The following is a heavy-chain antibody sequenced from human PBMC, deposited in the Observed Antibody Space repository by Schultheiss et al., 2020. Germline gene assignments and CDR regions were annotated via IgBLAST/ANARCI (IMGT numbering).Heavy chain of an antibody. V-gene: IGHV4-4*02. J-gene: IGHJ4*02. D-gene: IGHD2-15*01. CDR1: GGSISSSNW. CDR2: IYHSGST. Sequence: SETLSLTCAVSGGSISSSNWWCLVRRPPGKGLEWIGEIYHSGSTNYNPSLKSRVTISVDKSKNQFSLKLSSVTAADTAVYYCARLQLGYGSGGSCYENDYWGQGTLVTVSS. CDR3: ARLQLGYGSGGSCYENDY.